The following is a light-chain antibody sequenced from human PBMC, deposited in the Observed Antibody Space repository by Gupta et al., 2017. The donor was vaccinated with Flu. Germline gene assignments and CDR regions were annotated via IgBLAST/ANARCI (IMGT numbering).Light chain of an antibody. J-gene: IGLJ2*01. CDR1: SSKIGNNN. V-gene: IGLV1-51*01. CDR3: GPGDDSRSDVV. Sequence: VTISCSGSSSKIGNNNVYWYQQGPAAAPKLLIYEDDRRRSGIPERFTGSKSGTSAIVGISGLQTGDEADYYCGPGDDSRSDVVFGGGTKLTVL. CDR2: EDD.